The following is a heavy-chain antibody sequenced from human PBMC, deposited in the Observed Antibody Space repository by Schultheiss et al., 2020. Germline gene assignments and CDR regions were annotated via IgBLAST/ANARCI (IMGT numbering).Heavy chain of an antibody. Sequence: SCVASGFTFSSFWMNWVRQAPGKGLEWVASINQHGSEKYYVDSVKGRFTVSRDNAKNSLYLEMNSLRAEDTAVYYCARDHPDNGLFFDSWGQGTLVTVSS. CDR3: ARDHPDNGLFFDS. J-gene: IGHJ4*02. CDR2: INQHGSEK. D-gene: IGHD3-16*01. CDR1: GFTFSSFW. V-gene: IGHV3-7*01.